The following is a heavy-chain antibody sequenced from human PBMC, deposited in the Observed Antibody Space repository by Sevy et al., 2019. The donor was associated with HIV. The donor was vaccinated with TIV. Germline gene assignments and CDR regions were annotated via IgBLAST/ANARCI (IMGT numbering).Heavy chain of an antibody. CDR2: INPNSGGT. V-gene: IGHV1-2*06. J-gene: IGHJ5*02. Sequence: ASVKVSCKASGYTFIGYDMHWVRQAPGQGLEWMGRINPNSGGTNYAQKFQGRVTMTRDTSISTAYMELSRLRSDDTAVYYCAREYCSSTSCYGSSWFDPWGQGTLVTVSS. CDR1: GYTFIGYD. CDR3: AREYCSSTSCYGSSWFDP. D-gene: IGHD2-2*01.